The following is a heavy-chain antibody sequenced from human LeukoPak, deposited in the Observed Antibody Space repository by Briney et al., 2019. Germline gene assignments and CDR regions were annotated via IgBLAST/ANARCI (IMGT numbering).Heavy chain of an antibody. J-gene: IGHJ4*02. D-gene: IGHD6-13*01. Sequence: PGGSLRLSCAASGFTFSSYSMNWVRQAPGKGLEWVSSISSSSSYIYYADSVKGRSTISRDNAKNSLYLQMNSLRAEDTAVYYCARDGYSGRLYDYWGQGTLVTASS. CDR2: ISSSSSYI. CDR1: GFTFSSYS. V-gene: IGHV3-21*01. CDR3: ARDGYSGRLYDY.